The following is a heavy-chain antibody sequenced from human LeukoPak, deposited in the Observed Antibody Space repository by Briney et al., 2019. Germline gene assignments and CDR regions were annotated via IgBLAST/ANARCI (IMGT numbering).Heavy chain of an antibody. V-gene: IGHV1-69*05. D-gene: IGHD3-22*01. J-gene: IGHJ6*03. CDR1: GGTFSSYA. CDR3: AREYYYDVSGSYYYYMDV. Sequence: ASVKVSCKASGGTFSSYAISWVRQAPGQGLEWMGGIIPIFGTANYAQKFQGRVTITTDESTSTAYMELSSLRSEDTAVYYCAREYYYDVSGSYYYYMDVWGKGTTVTVSS. CDR2: IIPIFGTA.